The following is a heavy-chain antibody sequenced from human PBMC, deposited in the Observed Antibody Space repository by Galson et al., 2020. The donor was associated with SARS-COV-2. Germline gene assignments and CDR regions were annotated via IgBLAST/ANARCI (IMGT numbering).Heavy chain of an antibody. J-gene: IGHJ3*02. D-gene: IGHD4-17*01. CDR3: ARLHYGEYAPEAFDI. Sequence: SETLSLTCAVSGTSISGGSYSWNWIRQPPGKGLEWIGYISHSGGTYYNPSLKSRVTISGDRSKNQFLLRLSSVTAADAVVYFCARLHYGEYAPEAFDIWGPGTRVTVAS. V-gene: IGHV4-30-2*01. CDR1: GTSISGGSYS. CDR2: ISHSGGT.